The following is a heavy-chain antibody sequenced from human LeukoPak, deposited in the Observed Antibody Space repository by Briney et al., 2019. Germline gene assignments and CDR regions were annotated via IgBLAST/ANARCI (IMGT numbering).Heavy chain of an antibody. Sequence: GGSLRLSCAASGFTFSTYGMHWVRQAPGKGLEWVAFIRYDGYNKYYADSVKGRFTISRDNSKNTLYLQMNSLRAEDTAVYYCSRLRGYSYGYGDYWGQGTLVTVSS. CDR1: GFTFSTYG. V-gene: IGHV3-30*02. J-gene: IGHJ4*02. CDR2: IRYDGYNK. CDR3: SRLRGYSYGYGDY. D-gene: IGHD5-18*01.